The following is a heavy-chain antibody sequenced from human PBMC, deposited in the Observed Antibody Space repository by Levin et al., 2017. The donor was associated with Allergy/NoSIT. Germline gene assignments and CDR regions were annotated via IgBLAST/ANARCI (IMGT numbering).Heavy chain of an antibody. D-gene: IGHD3-16*01. CDR3: ARFGFKASSAYLWDY. Sequence: GESLKISCAASGFTFSGYYMSWIRLAPGKGLQWISYISSSGSTIYYADSVKGRFTISRDNAKNSLYLQMNSLRAEDTAVYYCARFGFKASSAYLWDYWGQGTLVTVSS. CDR2: ISSSGSTI. V-gene: IGHV3-11*01. CDR1: GFTFSGYY. J-gene: IGHJ4*02.